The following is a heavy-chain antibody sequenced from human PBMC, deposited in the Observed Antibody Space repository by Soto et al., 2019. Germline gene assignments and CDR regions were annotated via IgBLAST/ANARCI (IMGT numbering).Heavy chain of an antibody. D-gene: IGHD3-22*01. CDR2: IDWDDDK. J-gene: IGHJ3*02. CDR1: GFSLSTSGMC. CDR3: ARIFSYDSSGTHAFDI. Sequence: SGPTLVNPTQTLTLTCTFSGFSLSTSGMCVSWIRQPPGKALEWLALIDWDDDKYYSTSLKTRLTISKDTSKNQVVLTMTNMDPVDTATYYCARIFSYDSSGTHAFDIWGQGAMVTVSS. V-gene: IGHV2-70*01.